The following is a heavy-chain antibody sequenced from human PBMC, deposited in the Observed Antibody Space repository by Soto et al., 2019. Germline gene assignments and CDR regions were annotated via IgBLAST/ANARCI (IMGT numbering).Heavy chain of an antibody. V-gene: IGHV1-8*01. Sequence: QVQLVQSGAEVKKPGASVKVSCKASGYTFTSYDINWVRQATGQGLEWMGWMNPNSGNTGYAQKSQCRVPMTSNTPISTAYMELSSLRSEDTAVYYCAAFDTAMADNWFDPWGQGTLVTVSS. CDR2: MNPNSGNT. CDR3: AAFDTAMADNWFDP. J-gene: IGHJ5*02. D-gene: IGHD5-18*01. CDR1: GYTFTSYD.